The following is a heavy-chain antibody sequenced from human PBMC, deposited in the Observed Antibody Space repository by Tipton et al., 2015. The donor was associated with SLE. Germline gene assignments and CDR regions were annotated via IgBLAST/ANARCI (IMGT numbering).Heavy chain of an antibody. CDR1: GGSISSGSYY. CDR3: ASAKFGELWRFDP. D-gene: IGHD3-10*01. V-gene: IGHV4-61*02. Sequence: LRLSCTVSGGSISSGSYYWSWIRQPAGKGLEWIGRIYTRGSTNYNPSLKSRVTISVDTSKNQFSLKLSSVTAADTAVYYCASAKFGELWRFDPWGQGTLVTVSS. CDR2: IYTRGST. J-gene: IGHJ5*02.